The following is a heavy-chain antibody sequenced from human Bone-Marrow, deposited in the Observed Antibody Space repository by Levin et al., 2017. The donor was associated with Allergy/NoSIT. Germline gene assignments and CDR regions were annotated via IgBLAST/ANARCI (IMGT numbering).Heavy chain of an antibody. Sequence: GGSLRLSCTASGFTFGDYAMSWFRQAPGKGLEWVGFIRSKAYGGTTEYAASVKGRFTISRDDSKSIAYLQMNSLKTEDTAVYYCTVYGSGHIRGPDAFDIWGQGTMVTVSS. J-gene: IGHJ3*02. CDR1: GFTFGDYA. CDR3: TVYGSGHIRGPDAFDI. V-gene: IGHV3-49*03. CDR2: IRSKAYGGTT. D-gene: IGHD3-10*01.